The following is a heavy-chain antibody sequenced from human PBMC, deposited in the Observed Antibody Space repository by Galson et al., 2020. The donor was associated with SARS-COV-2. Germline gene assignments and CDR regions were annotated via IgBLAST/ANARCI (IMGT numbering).Heavy chain of an antibody. V-gene: IGHV4-31*03. CDR2: IYHSGST. CDR1: GGSISSGRYY. J-gene: IGHJ6*02. CDR3: VSWTYFYYALDV. Sequence: SETLSLTCTVSGGSISSGRYYWSWIRQHPGKGLEWIAYIYHSGSTYYNPSPKSRITIPVDTSKNQFSLNLSTVTAADTAVYYCVSWTYFYYALDVWGQGTAVTVSS. D-gene: IGHD2-21*01.